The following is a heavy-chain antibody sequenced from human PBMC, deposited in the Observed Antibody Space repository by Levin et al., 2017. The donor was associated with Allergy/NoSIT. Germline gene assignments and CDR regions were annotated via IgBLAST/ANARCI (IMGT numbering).Heavy chain of an antibody. V-gene: IGHV1-18*01. CDR2: ISAFNGNT. Sequence: GESLKISCKASGYPFASYGFSWVRQAPGQGLEWMGWISAFNGNTNYDQRLQDRVTMTIDTSTSTGYMELRSLRSDDTAVYYCARVGFDSWVVDDYWGQGTLVTVSS. CDR1: GYPFASYG. CDR3: ARVGFDSWVVDDY. J-gene: IGHJ4*02. D-gene: IGHD2-15*01.